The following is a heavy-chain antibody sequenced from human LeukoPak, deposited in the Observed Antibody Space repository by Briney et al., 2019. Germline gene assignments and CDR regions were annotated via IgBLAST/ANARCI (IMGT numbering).Heavy chain of an antibody. D-gene: IGHD3-10*01. V-gene: IGHV3-30*04. J-gene: IGHJ4*02. CDR3: ARDWLGDY. CDR2: ISYDGSNK. Sequence: GGSLGLSCAASGFTFSSYAMHWVRQAPGKGLEWVAVISYDGSNKYYADSVKGRFTISRDNSKNTLYLQMNSLRAEDTAVYYCARDWLGDYWGQGTLVTVSS. CDR1: GFTFSSYA.